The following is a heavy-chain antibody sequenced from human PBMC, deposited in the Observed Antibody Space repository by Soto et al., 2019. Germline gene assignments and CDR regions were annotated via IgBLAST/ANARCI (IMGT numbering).Heavy chain of an antibody. CDR2: IIPIFGTA. CDR3: ASPATRSYYDSSGYSPFDY. Sequence: QVQLVQSGAEVKKPGSSVKVSCKASGGTFSSYAISWVRQAPGQGLEWMGGIIPIFGTANYAQKFQGRVTMNADESMSTAYMELSSLRSEDTDVYYCASPATRSYYDSSGYSPFDYWVQGTLVTVS. V-gene: IGHV1-69*01. D-gene: IGHD3-22*01. CDR1: GGTFSSYA. J-gene: IGHJ4*02.